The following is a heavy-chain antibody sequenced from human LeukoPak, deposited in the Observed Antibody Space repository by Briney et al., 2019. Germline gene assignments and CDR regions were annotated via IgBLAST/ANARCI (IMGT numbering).Heavy chain of an antibody. CDR1: GCSISSGGYY. J-gene: IGHJ4*02. V-gene: IGHV4-31*03. CDR3: ARDGESSGSHQHY. CDR2: IDYSGST. Sequence: SETLSLTCTVSGCSISSGGYYWSWIRQLPGKGLEWIGYIDYSGSTYYKPCLKSRVIMSVDTSKNQFSLKLSSVTAADTAVYYCARDGESSGSHQHYWGQGTLVTVSS. D-gene: IGHD3-10*01.